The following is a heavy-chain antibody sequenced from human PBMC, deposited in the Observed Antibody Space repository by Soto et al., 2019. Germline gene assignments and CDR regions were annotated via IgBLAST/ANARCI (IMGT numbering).Heavy chain of an antibody. V-gene: IGHV3-23*01. CDR2: ISGGRSGT. CDR1: GFTFSTYA. D-gene: IGHD2-2*01. J-gene: IGHJ4*02. Sequence: EVQLLESGGGLVQPGGSLRLSCAASGFTFSTYAMSWLRQAPGKGLEWVSAISGGRSGTYYADSVRGRFTLSRDDSTNTLYLQMNSLRAEDTAIYYCATGSLVYCSGAICYFFDFWGQGTLVTVPS. CDR3: ATGSLVYCSGAICYFFDF.